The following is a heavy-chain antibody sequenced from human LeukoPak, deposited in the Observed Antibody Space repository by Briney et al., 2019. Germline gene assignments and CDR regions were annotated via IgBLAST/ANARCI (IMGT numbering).Heavy chain of an antibody. CDR3: AKTRSVLVVVRDALDI. J-gene: IGHJ3*02. CDR2: IFPSGGEI. Sequence: GGSLRLSCAASGFTFSTFAMVWVRQPPGKGLEWVSSIFPSGGEIHYADSVRGRFTISRDNSKSTLSLQMNSLRAEDTAVYYCAKTRSVLVVVRDALDIWGQGTMVTVSS. D-gene: IGHD2-8*02. CDR1: GFTFSTFA. V-gene: IGHV3-23*01.